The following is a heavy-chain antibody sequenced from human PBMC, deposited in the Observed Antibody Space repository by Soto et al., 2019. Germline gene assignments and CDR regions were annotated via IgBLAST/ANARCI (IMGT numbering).Heavy chain of an antibody. J-gene: IGHJ4*02. D-gene: IGHD5-18*01. Sequence: PGGSLRLSCAASGFTFSDYYMSWIRQAPGKGLEWVSYISSSGSTIYYADSVKGRFTISRDNAQNSLYLQMNSLRAEDTAVYYCASTILLPLDPAMAPDYCGPGTLLTVS. V-gene: IGHV3-11*01. CDR2: ISSSGSTI. CDR3: ASTILLPLDPAMAPDY. CDR1: GFTFSDYY.